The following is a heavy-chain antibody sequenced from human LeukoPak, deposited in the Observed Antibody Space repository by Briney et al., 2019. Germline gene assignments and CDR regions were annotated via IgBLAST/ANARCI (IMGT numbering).Heavy chain of an antibody. V-gene: IGHV3-11*01. D-gene: IGHD3-10*01. J-gene: IGHJ4*02. CDR1: GLTFSDYY. Sequence: GGSLRLSCAASGLTFSDYYMSWIRQAPGKGLEWVSYISSSGSTIYYADSVKGRFTISRDNAKNSLYLQMNSLRAEDTAVYYCARSQELLWFGEGFDYWGQGTLVTVSS. CDR2: ISSSGSTI. CDR3: ARSQELLWFGEGFDY.